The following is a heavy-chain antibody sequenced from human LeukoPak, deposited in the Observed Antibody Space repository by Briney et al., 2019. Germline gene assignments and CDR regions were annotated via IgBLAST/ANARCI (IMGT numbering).Heavy chain of an antibody. V-gene: IGHV3-30*02. CDR2: IRYDGSNK. CDR3: AKDIGRVDTASTYMDV. D-gene: IGHD5-18*01. J-gene: IGHJ6*03. Sequence: PGGSLRLSCAASGFTFSSYGMHWVRQAPGKGLEWVAFIRYDGSNKYYADSVKGRFTISRDNAKNSLYLQMNSLRVEDTALYYCAKDIGRVDTASTYMDVWGKGTTVTISS. CDR1: GFTFSSYG.